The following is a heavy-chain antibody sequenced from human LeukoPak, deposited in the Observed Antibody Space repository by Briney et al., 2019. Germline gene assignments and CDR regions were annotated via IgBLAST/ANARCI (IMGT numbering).Heavy chain of an antibody. CDR2: ISAYNGNT. J-gene: IGHJ4*02. D-gene: IGHD5-12*01. Sequence: ASVKLSCKASGYTFTSYGISWVRQAPGQGLEWMGWISAYNGNTNYAQKLQGRVTMTTDTSTSTAYMELRSLRSDDTAVYYCARDFTKYSGYEQFDYWGQGTLVTVSS. CDR1: GYTFTSYG. V-gene: IGHV1-18*04. CDR3: ARDFTKYSGYEQFDY.